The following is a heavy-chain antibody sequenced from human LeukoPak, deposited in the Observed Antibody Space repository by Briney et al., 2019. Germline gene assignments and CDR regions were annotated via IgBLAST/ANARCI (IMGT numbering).Heavy chain of an antibody. V-gene: IGHV1-69*05. Sequence: GASVKVSCKASGGTFSSYAISWVRQAPGQGLEWMGGIIPIFGTANYAQKFQGRVTITTDESTSTAYMELSSLRSEDTAVYYCARDKSEWDYYGSGGNWFDPWGQGTLVTVSS. D-gene: IGHD3-10*01. CDR1: GGTFSSYA. CDR3: ARDKSEWDYYGSGGNWFDP. J-gene: IGHJ5*02. CDR2: IIPIFGTA.